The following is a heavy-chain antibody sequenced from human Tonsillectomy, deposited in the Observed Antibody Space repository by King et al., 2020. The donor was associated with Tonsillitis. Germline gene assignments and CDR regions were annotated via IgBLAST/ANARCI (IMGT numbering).Heavy chain of an antibody. CDR2: IYFSWNT. CDR1: GGSISGGDYF. D-gene: IGHD2-15*01. J-gene: IGHJ5*02. V-gene: IGHV4-31*03. CDR3: GRYEGGVFDP. Sequence: LQLQESGPGLVKPSQTLSLTCTVSGGSISGGDYFLSWILQHPGKGLGWIGDIYFSWNTYFNPTLKSRLTISVDTSKNQFSLKLSSVTAADTAVYYCGRYEGGVFDPWGQGTLVTVSS.